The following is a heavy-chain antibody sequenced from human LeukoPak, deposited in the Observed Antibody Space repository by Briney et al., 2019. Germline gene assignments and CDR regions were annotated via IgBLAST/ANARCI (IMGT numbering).Heavy chain of an antibody. V-gene: IGHV2-5*02. CDR2: IYWDDNE. Sequence: SGPTLVKPTQTLTLTCTFSGFSLTTGGVGVGWIRQPPGKALEWLALIYWDDNERYSPSLRTRLTITKDTSKNQVVLTMTNMDPVDTATYFCAHRDLSNSRDDAFDIWGQGTMVTVSS. CDR3: AHRDLSNSRDDAFDI. J-gene: IGHJ3*02. CDR1: GFSLTTGGVG. D-gene: IGHD4-23*01.